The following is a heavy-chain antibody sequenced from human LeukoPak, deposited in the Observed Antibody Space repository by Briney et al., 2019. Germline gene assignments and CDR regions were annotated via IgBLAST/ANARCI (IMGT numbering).Heavy chain of an antibody. D-gene: IGHD3-10*01. CDR3: AKDRSYAFDY. J-gene: IGHJ4*02. V-gene: IGHV3-23*01. CDR2: LSSSGSST. CDR1: GFTFSSFG. Sequence: GGSLRLSCVASGFTFSSFGMNWVRQAPGKGLEWVSALSSSGSSTYYADSVKGRFTISRDNSKNTLYLQMNSLRAEDTAVYYCAKDRSYAFDYWGQGTLVTVSS.